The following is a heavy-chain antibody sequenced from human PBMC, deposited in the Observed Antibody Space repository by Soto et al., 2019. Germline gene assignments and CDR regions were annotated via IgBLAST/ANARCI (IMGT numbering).Heavy chain of an antibody. CDR1: GFTVCSYA. CDR3: AKNGGTSCYTGLGP. CDR2: IEVSGTST. V-gene: IGHV3-23*01. J-gene: IGHJ5*02. Sequence: GGSLRLSCAASGFTVCSYAMTGVRQAPGKGLEWVSVIEVSGTSTYYADSVKGRFTISRDNSKNTLYLQMNSLRAEDTAVYYCAKNGGTSCYTGLGPWGQGTLVTVSS. D-gene: IGHD2-2*02.